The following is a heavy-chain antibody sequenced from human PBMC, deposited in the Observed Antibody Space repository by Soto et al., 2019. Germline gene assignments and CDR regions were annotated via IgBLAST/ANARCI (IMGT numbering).Heavy chain of an antibody. V-gene: IGHV1-69*01. J-gene: IGHJ2*01. D-gene: IGHD5-18*01. CDR2: IIPIFGTA. CDR3: ARSGYSYGYLNDWYFDL. CDR1: GGTFSSYA. Sequence: QVQLVQSGAEVKKPGSSVKVSCKASGGTFSSYAISWVRQAPGQGLEWMGGIIPIFGTANYAQKFQGRVTITADESTSTAYMELSSMRSEDTAVYYCARSGYSYGYLNDWYFDLWGPGTLVTVSS.